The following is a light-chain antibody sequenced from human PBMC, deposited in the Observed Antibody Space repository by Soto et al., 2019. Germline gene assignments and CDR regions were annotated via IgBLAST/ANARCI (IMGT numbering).Light chain of an antibody. Sequence: DIQMTQSPSTLSASVGDRVTITCRASQSISSCLASYQQQPGKAPNRLIYKASSIESVVPSRLSGSRSGTEFSLIISSLQPDDFVTDYYQQYYSYSPCTFGHGTKLEIK. CDR2: KAS. CDR3: QQYYSYSPCT. V-gene: IGKV1-5*03. CDR1: QSISSC. J-gene: IGKJ2*02.